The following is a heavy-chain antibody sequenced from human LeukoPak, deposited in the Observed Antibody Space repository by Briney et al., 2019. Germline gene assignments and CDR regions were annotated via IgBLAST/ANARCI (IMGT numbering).Heavy chain of an antibody. V-gene: IGHV3-48*01. Sequence: GGSLRLSCAAYGFSFSSYSMNWVRQAPGKGLGWDSYISSISSTIYYAASVKGRFTISRDNAKNSLYLQMNSLRAEDTAVYYCAREQLFNTLNYDYVWGSYRMMYYFDYWGQGTLVTVSS. D-gene: IGHD3-16*02. J-gene: IGHJ4*02. CDR1: GFSFSSYS. CDR2: ISSISSTI. CDR3: AREQLFNTLNYDYVWGSYRMMYYFDY.